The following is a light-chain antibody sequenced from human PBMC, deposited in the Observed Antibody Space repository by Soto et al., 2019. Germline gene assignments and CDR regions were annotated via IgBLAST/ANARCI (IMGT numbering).Light chain of an antibody. CDR1: KLGDKY. CDR3: QASDSSHVV. J-gene: IGLJ2*01. Sequence: SYELTQPPSVSVSPGQTASITCSGDKLGDKYAFWYQQKPGQSPVLVIYQDSKRPSGIPERFSGSNSGNTATLTISGTQAMDEADYYCQASDSSHVVFGGGTKLTVL. V-gene: IGLV3-1*01. CDR2: QDS.